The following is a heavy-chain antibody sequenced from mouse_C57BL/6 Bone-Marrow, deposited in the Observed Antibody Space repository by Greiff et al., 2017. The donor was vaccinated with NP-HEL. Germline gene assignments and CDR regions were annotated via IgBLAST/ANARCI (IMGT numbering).Heavy chain of an antibody. J-gene: IGHJ1*03. CDR2: ISPGSGCT. D-gene: IGHD1-2*01. CDR3: ARWGTTAWYVDV. CDR1: GYTFTSYL. V-gene: IGHV1-55*01. Sequence: QVQLQQPGAELVKPGASVKMSCKASGYTFTSYLITWVKQSPCHALEWIGDISPGSGCTNYNEKFKSKATLTVDTSSSTAYMQLSSLTSEDSAVYYCARWGTTAWYVDVWGKGTTVTVSS.